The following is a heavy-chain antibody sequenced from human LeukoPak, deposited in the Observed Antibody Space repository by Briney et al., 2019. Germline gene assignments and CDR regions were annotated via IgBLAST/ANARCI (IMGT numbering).Heavy chain of an antibody. CDR1: GYSFTTDW. CDR2: ISPGNSDA. V-gene: IGHV5-51*01. J-gene: IGHJ4*02. Sequence: GQSLTSSCKGSGYSFTTDWIAWVRQMRGKGLEWVGIISPGNSDARYSPSFQGKVTVSADKSITTAHLHWSSLKASATAMYDITRHAKDGSGRRRDYWGERALGTVSS. D-gene: IGHD1-26*01. CDR3: TRHAKDGSGRRRDY.